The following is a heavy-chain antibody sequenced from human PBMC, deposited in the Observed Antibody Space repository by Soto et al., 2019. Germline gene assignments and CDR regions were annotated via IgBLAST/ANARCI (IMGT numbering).Heavy chain of an antibody. D-gene: IGHD3-22*01. Sequence: PGGSLRLSCAASGFTFSSYAMSWVRQAPGKGLEWVSAISGSGGSTYYADSVRGRFTISRDNSKNTLYLQMNSLRAEDTAVYYCAKDMGYYWYDILRFSSYFNGMDAWGQGTTVTVSS. J-gene: IGHJ6*02. CDR3: AKDMGYYWYDILRFSSYFNGMDA. V-gene: IGHV3-23*01. CDR2: ISGSGGST. CDR1: GFTFSSYA.